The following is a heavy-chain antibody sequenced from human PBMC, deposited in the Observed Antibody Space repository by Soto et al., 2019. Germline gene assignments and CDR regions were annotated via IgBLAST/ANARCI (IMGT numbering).Heavy chain of an antibody. CDR3: ARGGLAARKGRWFDP. CDR2: IHYSGST. J-gene: IGHJ5*02. CDR1: GDSISSYY. D-gene: IGHD6-6*01. V-gene: IGHV4-59*01. Sequence: KPSETLSLTCTVSGDSISSYYWGWIRQPPGEGLEWIGYIHYSGSTNYNPSLKSRVTISVDTPKNQFSLKVNSMTAADTAVYYCARGGLAARKGRWFDPWGQGTLVTVSS.